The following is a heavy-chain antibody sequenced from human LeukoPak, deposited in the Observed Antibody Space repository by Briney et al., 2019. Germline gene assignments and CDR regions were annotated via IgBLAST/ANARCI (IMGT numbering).Heavy chain of an antibody. CDR2: IYYSGST. V-gene: IGHV4-59*01. CDR1: GGSISSYY. CDR3: ARARPGRIAAGHNWFDP. Sequence: SETLSLTCTVSGGSISSYYWSWIRQPPGKGLEWIGYIYYSGSTNYNPSLKSRVTISVDTSKNQFSLKLSSVTAADTAVYYCARARPGRIAAGHNWFDPWGQGTLVTVSS. J-gene: IGHJ5*02. D-gene: IGHD6-13*01.